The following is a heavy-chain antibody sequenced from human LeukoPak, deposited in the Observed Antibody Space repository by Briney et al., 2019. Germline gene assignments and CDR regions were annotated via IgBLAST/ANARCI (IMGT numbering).Heavy chain of an antibody. V-gene: IGHV3-7*01. J-gene: IGHJ5*02. CDR1: GFTFSSYW. CDR2: IKQDGSEK. CDR3: ARDPSRMLIVAYNWFDP. D-gene: IGHD3-16*01. Sequence: GGSLRLSCAASGFTFSSYWMSWVRQAPGKGLEWVANIKQDGSEKYYVDSVKGRFTISRDNAKNSLYLQMNSLRAEDTAVYYCARDPSRMLIVAYNWFDPWGQGTLVTVSS.